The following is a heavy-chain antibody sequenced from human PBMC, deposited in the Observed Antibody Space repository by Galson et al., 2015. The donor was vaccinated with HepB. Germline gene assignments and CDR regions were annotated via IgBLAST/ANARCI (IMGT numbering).Heavy chain of an antibody. CDR3: AKATNPFMYFDW. J-gene: IGHJ4*02. Sequence: SLRLSCAASGFTLSTYAVNWVRQAPGKGLEWVSTISGSGGGTYYADSVKGRFTIVRDNSKNTLYLQMNSLRAEDTAVYYCAKATNPFMYFDWWGQGTLVTVSS. CDR2: ISGSGGGT. D-gene: IGHD1-14*01. CDR1: GFTLSTYA. V-gene: IGHV3-23*01.